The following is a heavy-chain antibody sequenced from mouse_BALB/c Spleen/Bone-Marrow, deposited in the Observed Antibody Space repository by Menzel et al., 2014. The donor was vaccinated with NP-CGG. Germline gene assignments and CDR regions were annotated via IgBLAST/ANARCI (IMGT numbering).Heavy chain of an antibody. CDR3: ARMDYYGH. J-gene: IGHJ3*01. CDR2: IDPSYGGT. Sequence: EVKLQESGPELEKPGASVKISCKASGYSFTGYNMNWVKQSNGKSLEWIGNIDPSYGGTSYNQKFKGKATLTVDKSSSTAYMQLKSLTSEDSAVYYCARMDYYGHWGQGTLVTVSA. D-gene: IGHD1-2*01. V-gene: IGHV1-39*01. CDR1: GYSFTGYN.